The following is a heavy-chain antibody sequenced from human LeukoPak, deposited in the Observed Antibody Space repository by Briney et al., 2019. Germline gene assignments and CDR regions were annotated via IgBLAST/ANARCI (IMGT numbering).Heavy chain of an antibody. V-gene: IGHV5-51*01. CDR1: GYHFTTFW. CDR2: IHPGDSDT. CDR3: ARHDVCSSTRCYNTYDI. J-gene: IGHJ3*02. D-gene: IGHD2-2*02. Sequence: GESLKISCKGSGYHFTTFWIGWVRQMPGKGLEWMGIIHPGDSDTRYSPSFQGQVTISADKSISTASLQWSSLKASDTAMYYCARHDVCSSTRCYNTYDIWGQGKMVTVSS.